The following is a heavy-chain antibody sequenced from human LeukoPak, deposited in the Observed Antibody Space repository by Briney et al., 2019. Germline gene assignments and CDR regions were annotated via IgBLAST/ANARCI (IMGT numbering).Heavy chain of an antibody. Sequence: GGSLRLSCAASGFTVSSNYMSWVRQAPGKGLEWVSVIYSGGSTYYADSVKGRFTISRDNSKNTLYLQVNSLRAEDTAVYCCARLMLWSGSYPHAVDYWGQGTLVTVSS. CDR2: IYSGGST. CDR1: GFTVSSNY. CDR3: ARLMLWSGSYPHAVDY. J-gene: IGHJ4*02. V-gene: IGHV3-66*02. D-gene: IGHD3-10*01.